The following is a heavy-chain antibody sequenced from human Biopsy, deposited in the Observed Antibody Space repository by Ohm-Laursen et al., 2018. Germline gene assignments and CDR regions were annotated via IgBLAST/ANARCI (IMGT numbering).Heavy chain of an antibody. CDR2: IITVSETA. D-gene: IGHD6-19*01. Sequence: SSVKVSCKASGGAFTNYAINWVRQAPGYGLKWMGGIITVSETAGYAERFQGRVTITADVTTTTAYMDLSGLRSEDTAVYYCVAYPSSGFFENNDDFAMDVWGQGTTVIVSS. J-gene: IGHJ6*02. CDR3: VAYPSSGFFENNDDFAMDV. CDR1: GGAFTNYA. V-gene: IGHV1-69*01.